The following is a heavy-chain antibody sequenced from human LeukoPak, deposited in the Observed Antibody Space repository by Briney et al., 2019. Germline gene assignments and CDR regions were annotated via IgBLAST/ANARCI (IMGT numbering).Heavy chain of an antibody. J-gene: IGHJ6*04. D-gene: IGHD2-2*01. CDR1: GYSFTSYW. Sequence: GESLKISCKGSGYSFTSYWISWVRQMPGKGLEWMGRIDPSDSYTNYSPSFQGHVTIPADKSISTAYLQWSSLKASDTAMYYCARHIVVVPAAIDYYYYGMDVWGKGTTVTVSS. CDR3: ARHIVVVPAAIDYYYYGMDV. V-gene: IGHV5-10-1*01. CDR2: IDPSDSYT.